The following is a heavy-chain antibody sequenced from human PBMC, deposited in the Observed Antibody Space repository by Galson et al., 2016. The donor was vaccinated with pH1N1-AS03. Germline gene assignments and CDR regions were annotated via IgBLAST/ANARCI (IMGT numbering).Heavy chain of an antibody. J-gene: IGHJ4*02. Sequence: SVKVSCKASGYTFSRYYMHWMRQAPRQGPEWMGVIDPSIGSTTYAQKFQGRVTMTRDTATTTAYMELSSLRPDDTAVYDCATYGSGSGGGFDYWGQGALITVSS. V-gene: IGHV1-46*01. CDR1: GYTFSRYY. D-gene: IGHD3-10*01. CDR2: IDPSIGST. CDR3: ATYGSGSGGGFDY.